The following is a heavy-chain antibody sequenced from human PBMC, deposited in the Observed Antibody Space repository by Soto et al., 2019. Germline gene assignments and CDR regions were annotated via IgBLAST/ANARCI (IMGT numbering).Heavy chain of an antibody. J-gene: IGHJ4*02. Sequence: SETLSLTCSRFGSAVSSGSYYRRWIRQPPWKGLELIGCIYYSGSTNYNPSLKSRVTISVDTSKNQFSLKLSSVTAADTAVYYCARAYIYDSSDLYYFDYWGQGTLVTVS. CDR3: ARAYIYDSSDLYYFDY. CDR1: GSAVSSGSYY. V-gene: IGHV4-61*01. D-gene: IGHD3-22*01. CDR2: IYYSGST.